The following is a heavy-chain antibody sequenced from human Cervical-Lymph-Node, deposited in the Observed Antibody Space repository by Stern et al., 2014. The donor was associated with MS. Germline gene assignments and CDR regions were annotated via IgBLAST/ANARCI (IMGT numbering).Heavy chain of an antibody. D-gene: IGHD4-17*01. CDR3: ARGSTTVTTRTLDSGETPLDY. CDR2: INAGNGNT. CDR1: GYTFTSYA. J-gene: IGHJ4*02. V-gene: IGHV1-3*01. Sequence: QVQLVQSGAEVKKPGASVKVSCKASGYTFTSYAMHWVRQAPGQRLEWMGWINAGNGNTKYSQKFQGRVTITRDTSASTAYMELSSLRSEDTAVYYCARGSTTVTTRTLDSGETPLDYWGQGTLVTVSS.